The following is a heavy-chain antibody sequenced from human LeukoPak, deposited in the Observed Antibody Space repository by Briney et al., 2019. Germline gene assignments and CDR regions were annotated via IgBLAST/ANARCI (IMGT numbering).Heavy chain of an antibody. CDR2: ISSSSIYR. V-gene: IGHV3-21*01. CDR1: GLSFSTYS. Sequence: GGSLRLSCAASGLSFSTYSMNWVRQAPGKGLEWVSSISSSSIYRYYADSVKGRFTISRDNSKNTLYLQMNSLRAEDTAVYYCARDGEPDYYDSSGNFDYWGQGTLVTVSS. J-gene: IGHJ4*02. D-gene: IGHD3-22*01. CDR3: ARDGEPDYYDSSGNFDY.